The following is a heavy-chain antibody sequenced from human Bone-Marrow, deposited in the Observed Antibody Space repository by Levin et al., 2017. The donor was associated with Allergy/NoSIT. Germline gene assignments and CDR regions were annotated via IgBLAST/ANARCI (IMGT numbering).Heavy chain of an antibody. CDR2: INSDGSST. J-gene: IGHJ4*02. D-gene: IGHD2-2*01. CDR1: GFTFSSYW. Sequence: GESLKISCAASGFTFSSYWMHWVRQAPGKGLVWVSRINSDGSSTSYADSVKGRFTISRDNAKNTLYLQMNSLRAEDTAVYYCARVGYCSSTSCYDRGDYWGQGTLVTVSS. CDR3: ARVGYCSSTSCYDRGDY. V-gene: IGHV3-74*01.